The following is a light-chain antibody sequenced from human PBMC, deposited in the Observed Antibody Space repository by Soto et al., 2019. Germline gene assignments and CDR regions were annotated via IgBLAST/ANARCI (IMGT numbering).Light chain of an antibody. CDR3: QQGNNWPPL. CDR1: QNVSSY. V-gene: IGKV3-11*01. CDR2: DAS. Sequence: DIVLTQSPATLSLSPGERATLSCRASQNVSSYLGWYQLKPGQAPRLLIYDASKRATGIPARFSGSGSGTDFTLTISSLEPEDFAVYYCQQGNNWPPLFGGGTKVDIK. J-gene: IGKJ4*01.